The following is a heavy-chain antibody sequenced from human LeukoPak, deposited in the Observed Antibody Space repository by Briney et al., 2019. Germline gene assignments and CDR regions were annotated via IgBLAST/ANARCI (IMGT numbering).Heavy chain of an antibody. Sequence: SETLSLTCTVSGGSISSYYWSWIRQPPGKGLEWIGYIYYSGSTNYNPSLKSRVTISVDTSKNQFSLKLSSVTAADTAMYYCARSIPGIAVKHHFDYWGQGTLVTVSS. CDR3: ARSIPGIAVKHHFDY. CDR1: GGSISSYY. J-gene: IGHJ4*02. D-gene: IGHD6-19*01. V-gene: IGHV4-59*01. CDR2: IYYSGST.